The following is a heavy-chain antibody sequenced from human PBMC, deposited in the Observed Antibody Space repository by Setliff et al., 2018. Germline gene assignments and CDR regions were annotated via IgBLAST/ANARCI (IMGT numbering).Heavy chain of an antibody. CDR2: IHHSGST. CDR3: ARHFSSSWYFDY. D-gene: IGHD6-13*01. J-gene: IGHJ4*02. Sequence: SETLSLTCTVSGGSISSSSYYWGWIRQPPGKGLELIGYIHHSGSTYYNPSLKSRVTISADTSKNQFSLTLTSVTATDTAVYYCARHFSSSWYFDYWGQGTQVTVSS. V-gene: IGHV4-39*01. CDR1: GGSISSSSYY.